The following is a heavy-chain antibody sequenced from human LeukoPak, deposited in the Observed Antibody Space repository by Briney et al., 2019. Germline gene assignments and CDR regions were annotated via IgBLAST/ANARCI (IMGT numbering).Heavy chain of an antibody. CDR3: ARVRYCGGDCYSGTHGPIDY. D-gene: IGHD2-21*02. Sequence: SETLSLTCTVSGGSISSGGYYWSWIRQHPGKGLEWIGYIYYSGSTYYNPSLKSRVTISVDTSKNQFSLKLSSVTAADTAVYYCARVRYCGGDCYSGTHGPIDYWGLGTLVTVSS. V-gene: IGHV4-31*03. J-gene: IGHJ4*02. CDR2: IYYSGST. CDR1: GGSISSGGYY.